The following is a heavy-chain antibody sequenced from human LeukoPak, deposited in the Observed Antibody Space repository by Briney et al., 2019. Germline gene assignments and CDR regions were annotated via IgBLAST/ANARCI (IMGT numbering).Heavy chain of an antibody. CDR1: GGSLSSYY. CDR2: FYYSGST. V-gene: IGHV4-59*01. Sequence: SETLSLTCTVSGGSLSSYYLNWIRQPPGKRLEWIGHFYYSGSTNYNPSLKSRVTISEDTSKNQFSLKLSSVNAADTAVYYCARYFCPGCSCLHFDYWGQGSLVTVSS. J-gene: IGHJ4*02. CDR3: ARYFCPGCSCLHFDY. D-gene: IGHD3/OR15-3a*01.